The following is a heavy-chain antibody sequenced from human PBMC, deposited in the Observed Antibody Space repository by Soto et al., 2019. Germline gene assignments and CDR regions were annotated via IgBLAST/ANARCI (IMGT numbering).Heavy chain of an antibody. CDR3: ARVYGLDLFDY. D-gene: IGHD2-8*01. V-gene: IGHV4-59*08. Sequence: SETLSLTCTVSGGSISSYYWSWFRQPPEKGLEWIGYISYSGSTNYNPSLKSRVTISLDTSKKQFSLKLSSVTAADTAVYYCARVYGLDLFDYWGQGTLVTVSS. J-gene: IGHJ4*02. CDR2: ISYSGST. CDR1: GGSISSYY.